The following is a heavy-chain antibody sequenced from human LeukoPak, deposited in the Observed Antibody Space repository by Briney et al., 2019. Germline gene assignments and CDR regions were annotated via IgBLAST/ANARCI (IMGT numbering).Heavy chain of an antibody. J-gene: IGHJ3*02. CDR3: ARVGLGYCSSTSCYSYAFDI. Sequence: ASVKVSCKASGYTFTGYYMHWVRQAPGQGLEWMGWINPNSGGTNYGQKFQGRVTMTRDTSISTAYMELSRLRSDDTAVYYCARVGLGYCSSTSCYSYAFDIWGQGTMVTVSS. CDR2: INPNSGGT. V-gene: IGHV1-2*02. D-gene: IGHD2-2*01. CDR1: GYTFTGYY.